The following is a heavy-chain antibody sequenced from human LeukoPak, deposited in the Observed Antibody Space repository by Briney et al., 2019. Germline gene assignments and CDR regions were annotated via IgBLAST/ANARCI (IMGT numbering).Heavy chain of an antibody. D-gene: IGHD7-27*01. CDR1: GFTFSSYS. Sequence: GGSLGLSCAASGFTFSSYSMNWVRQAPGKGLEWVSYISSSSSTIYYADSVKVRFTISRYNAKNSLYLRLNSMSDEDTAVSYCARDFRVWGGGRAFDIWGQGTMVTVSS. CDR2: ISSSSSTI. J-gene: IGHJ3*02. CDR3: ARDFRVWGGGRAFDI. V-gene: IGHV3-48*02.